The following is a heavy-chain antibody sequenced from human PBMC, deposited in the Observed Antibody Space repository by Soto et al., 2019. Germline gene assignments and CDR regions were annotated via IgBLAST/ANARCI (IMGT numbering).Heavy chain of an antibody. V-gene: IGHV1-18*01. CDR3: ARARSKWDLINGFDY. Sequence: QVRLVQSGAEVRKSGASVKVSCKASGYTFTSYGITWVRQAPGQGREWLGWISASNGNTNYAQKLQGRVTMTTDTSTRTAYMELRSLRADDTAVYYCARARSKWDLINGFDYWGQGTLVTVSS. CDR1: GYTFTSYG. D-gene: IGHD1-26*01. J-gene: IGHJ4*02. CDR2: ISASNGNT.